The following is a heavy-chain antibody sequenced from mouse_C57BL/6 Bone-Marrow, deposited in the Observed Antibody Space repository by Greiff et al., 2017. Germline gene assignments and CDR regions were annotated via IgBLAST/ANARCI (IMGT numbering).Heavy chain of an antibody. CDR1: GFTFSDYY. J-gene: IGHJ4*01. CDR3: ARRGYAMDY. Sequence: DVQLVESGGGLVQPGGSLKLSCAASGFTFSDYYMYWVRQTPEKRLEWVAYISNGGGSTYYPDTVKGRFTISRDNAKNTLYLQMSRLKSEDTAMYYCARRGYAMDYWGQGTSVTVSS. V-gene: IGHV5-12*01. CDR2: ISNGGGST.